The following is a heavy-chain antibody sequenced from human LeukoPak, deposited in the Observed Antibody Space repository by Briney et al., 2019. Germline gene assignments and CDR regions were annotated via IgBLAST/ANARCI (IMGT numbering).Heavy chain of an antibody. D-gene: IGHD3-16*02. Sequence: ASVKVSCKASGYTFTSYDINWVRQATGQGLEWIGWMNPDMSNTGHAQKFQGRVTMTTNTSMSTAYMELSSLRSEDTAVYYCARGPQKAYDIVSGRYRYHFDYWGQGTLVTVSS. V-gene: IGHV1-8*01. CDR2: MNPDMSNT. CDR3: ARGPQKAYDIVSGRYRYHFDY. CDR1: GYTFTSYD. J-gene: IGHJ4*02.